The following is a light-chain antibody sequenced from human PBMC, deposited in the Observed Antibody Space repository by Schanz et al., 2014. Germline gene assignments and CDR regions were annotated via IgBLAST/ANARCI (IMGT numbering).Light chain of an antibody. CDR2: DAS. V-gene: IGKV3D-15*01. Sequence: IVMTQSPATLSVSPGERATLSCRASQSVSSNLAWYQQKPGQAPRLLIYDASTRATGIPARFSGSGSGTEFTLTINSLQSEDFAVYYCQQYDNWWTFGPGTKVEVK. J-gene: IGKJ1*01. CDR3: QQYDNWWT. CDR1: QSVSSN.